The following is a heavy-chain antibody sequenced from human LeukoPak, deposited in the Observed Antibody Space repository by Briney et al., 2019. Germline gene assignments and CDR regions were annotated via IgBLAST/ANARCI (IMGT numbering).Heavy chain of an antibody. CDR1: GFTFSSYA. J-gene: IGHJ4*02. CDR3: AKDSSPTYYDFWSGYNDY. Sequence: GGSLRLSCAASGFTFSSYAMSWVRQAPGKGLEWVAVISYDGSNKYYADSVKGRFTISRDNSKNTLYLQMNSLRAEDTAVYYCAKDSSPTYYDFWSGYNDYWGQGTLVTVSS. D-gene: IGHD3-3*01. CDR2: ISYDGSNK. V-gene: IGHV3-30*18.